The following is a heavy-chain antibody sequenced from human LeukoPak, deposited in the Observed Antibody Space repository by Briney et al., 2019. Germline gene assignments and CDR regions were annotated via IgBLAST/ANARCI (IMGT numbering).Heavy chain of an antibody. CDR1: GFTFNSYW. J-gene: IGHJ4*02. CDR3: TRTYYYDSRDYFDY. CDR2: IKTDGSNT. D-gene: IGHD3-22*01. V-gene: IGHV3-74*01. Sequence: GGSLRLSCAASGFTFNSYWMHWVHQVPGKGLVWVSRIKTDGSNTVYADNVKGRFTISRDNAKNTLYLQMNSLRVEDTAVYYCTRTYYYDSRDYFDYWGQGALVTVSS.